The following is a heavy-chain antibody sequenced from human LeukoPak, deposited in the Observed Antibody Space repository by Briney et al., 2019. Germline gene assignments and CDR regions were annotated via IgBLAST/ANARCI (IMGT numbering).Heavy chain of an antibody. CDR1: GYTFTTYF. Sequence: ASVKVSCKASGYTFTTYFMHWVRQAPGQGLECMGIINPSGGSTSYAQKFQGRVTMTRDMSTSTVYMQLSSLRSEDTAVYYCAREGSEGGGYYFDYWGQGTLVTVSS. CDR2: INPSGGST. CDR3: AREGSEGGGYYFDY. D-gene: IGHD2-15*01. J-gene: IGHJ4*02. V-gene: IGHV1-46*01.